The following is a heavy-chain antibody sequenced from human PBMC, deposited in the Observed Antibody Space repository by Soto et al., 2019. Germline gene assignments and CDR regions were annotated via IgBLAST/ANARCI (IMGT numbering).Heavy chain of an antibody. CDR1: GFTFSSYW. J-gene: IGHJ4*02. D-gene: IGHD5-18*01. CDR2: INSDGSST. V-gene: IGHV3-74*01. CDR3: ARVWERGHSFGLRSFDY. Sequence: GGSLRLSCAASGFTFSSYWMHSVRQAPGKGLVWVSRINSDGSSTSYADSVKGRFTISRDNAKNTLYLQMNSLRAEDTAVYYCARVWERGHSFGLRSFDYWGQGTLVTVYS.